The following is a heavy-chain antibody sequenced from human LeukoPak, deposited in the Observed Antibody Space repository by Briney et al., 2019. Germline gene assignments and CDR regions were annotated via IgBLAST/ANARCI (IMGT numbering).Heavy chain of an antibody. J-gene: IGHJ6*02. V-gene: IGHV3-48*01. CDR3: ARDFLADFWSGYPLFYYYGMDV. D-gene: IGHD3-3*01. CDR1: GFTFRSYS. CDR2: ISSSSSTI. Sequence: GGSLRLSCAASGFTFRSYSMNWVRQAPGKGLEWVSYISSSSSTIYYADSVKGRFTISRDNAKNSLYLQMNSLRAEDTAVYYCARDFLADFWSGYPLFYYYGMDVWGQGTTVTVSS.